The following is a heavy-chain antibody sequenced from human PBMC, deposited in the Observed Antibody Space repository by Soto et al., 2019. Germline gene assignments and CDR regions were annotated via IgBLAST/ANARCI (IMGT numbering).Heavy chain of an antibody. Sequence: ASVKVSCKASGYTFTSYDINWVRQATGQGLERMGWMNPNSGNTGYAQKFQGRVTMTRNTSISTAYMELSSLRSEDTAVYYWARSTNDYGDRHWGQGTLVTVPQ. V-gene: IGHV1-8*01. CDR2: MNPNSGNT. CDR3: ARSTNDYGDRH. J-gene: IGHJ4*02. D-gene: IGHD4-17*01. CDR1: GYTFTSYD.